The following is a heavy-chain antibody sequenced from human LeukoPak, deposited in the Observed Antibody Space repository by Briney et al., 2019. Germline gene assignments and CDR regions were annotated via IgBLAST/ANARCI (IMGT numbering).Heavy chain of an antibody. CDR1: GFTFDDYA. CDR2: ISWNSGSI. CDR3: AKGGGSKSFDY. Sequence: GRSLRLSCAASGFTFDDYAMHWVRQAPGKGLEWVSGISWNSGSIGYADSVKGRFTISRDNAKNSQYLQMNSLRAEDTALYYCAKGGGSKSFDYWGQGTLVTVSS. D-gene: IGHD3-16*01. V-gene: IGHV3-9*01. J-gene: IGHJ4*02.